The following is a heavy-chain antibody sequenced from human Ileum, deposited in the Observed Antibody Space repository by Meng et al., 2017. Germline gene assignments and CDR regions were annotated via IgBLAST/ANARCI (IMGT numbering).Heavy chain of an antibody. CDR1: GGSVSTSDYQ. V-gene: IGHV4-61*08. Sequence: QVQLQEPGPGLVRLSATLSLICTVSGGSVSTSDYQWGWIRQPPGKGLEWIGYAGTNYNPSLKSRVTISVDTSKRQFSLKLTSVTAADTAVYYCARDHWGSLDFWGQGTLVTVSS. CDR2: AGT. CDR3: ARDHWGSLDF. J-gene: IGHJ4*02. D-gene: IGHD7-27*01.